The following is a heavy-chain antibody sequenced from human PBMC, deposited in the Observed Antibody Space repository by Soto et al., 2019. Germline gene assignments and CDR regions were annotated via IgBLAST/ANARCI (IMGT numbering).Heavy chain of an antibody. Sequence: SETLSLTCTVSGGSISSGDYYWSWIRQPPGKGLEWIGYIYHGGSTYYNPSLKSRVTISVDRSKNQFSLKLSSVTAADTAVYYCAAGGGLPRYYWGQGTLVTVSS. CDR2: IYHGGST. D-gene: IGHD5-12*01. J-gene: IGHJ4*02. CDR3: AAGGGLPRYY. V-gene: IGHV4-30-2*01. CDR1: GGSISSGDYY.